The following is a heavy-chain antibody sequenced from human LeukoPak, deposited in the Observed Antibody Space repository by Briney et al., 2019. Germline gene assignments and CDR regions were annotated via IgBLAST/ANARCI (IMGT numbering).Heavy chain of an antibody. CDR2: ISDDGSKI. CDR3: AKRGSGWYFDP. V-gene: IGHV3-30*04. Sequence: GGSLRLSCAASGSTFSTDAMHWVRQAPGKGLEWVAVISDDGSKIYYADSVKGRFTISRDNSKNTLYLQMNSLRAEDTAVYYCAKRGSGWYFDPWGQGTLVTVSS. CDR1: GSTFSTDA. D-gene: IGHD6-19*01. J-gene: IGHJ5*02.